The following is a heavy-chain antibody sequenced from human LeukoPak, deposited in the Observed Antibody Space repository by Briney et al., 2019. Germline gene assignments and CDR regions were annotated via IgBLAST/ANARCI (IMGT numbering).Heavy chain of an antibody. CDR3: ARDSSGSYCADY. CDR2: INPNSGGT. D-gene: IGHD1-26*01. V-gene: IGHV1-2*06. Sequence: GASVNVSCKASGSTFTGYYMHWVRQAPGQGLEWMGRINPNSGGTNYAQKFQGRVTMTRDTSISTAYMELSRLRSDDTAVYYCARDSSGSYCADYWGQGTLVTVSS. CDR1: GSTFTGYY. J-gene: IGHJ4*02.